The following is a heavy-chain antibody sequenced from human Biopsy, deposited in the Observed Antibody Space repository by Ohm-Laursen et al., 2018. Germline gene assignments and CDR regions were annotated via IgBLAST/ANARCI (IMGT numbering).Heavy chain of an antibody. V-gene: IGHV1-69*11. CDR1: TGTFTSYG. Sequence: GASVKVSCKAPTGTFTSYGIIWVRQAPGQGHEWMGRIIPILRTTAYAQTFLGRVTITADSPTSTVDMELTSLTSDDTAGYFCAREAIGYQLPCDDWGQGTLVTVSS. D-gene: IGHD2-2*01. J-gene: IGHJ4*02. CDR3: AREAIGYQLPCDD. CDR2: IIPILRTT.